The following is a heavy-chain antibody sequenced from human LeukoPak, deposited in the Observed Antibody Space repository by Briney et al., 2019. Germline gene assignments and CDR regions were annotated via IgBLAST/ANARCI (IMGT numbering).Heavy chain of an antibody. CDR1: GGTFSSYA. D-gene: IGHD3-16*01. J-gene: IGHJ4*02. CDR2: IIPIFGTA. Sequence: ASVKVSCKASGGTFSSYAISWVRQAPGQGLEWMGRIIPIFGTANYAQKFQGRVTITTDESTSTAYMELSSLRSEDTAVYYCAREVWGSPLRYFDYWGQGTLVTVSS. CDR3: AREVWGSPLRYFDY. V-gene: IGHV1-69*05.